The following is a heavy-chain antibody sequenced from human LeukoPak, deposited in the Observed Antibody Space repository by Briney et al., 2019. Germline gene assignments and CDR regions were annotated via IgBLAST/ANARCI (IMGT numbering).Heavy chain of an antibody. J-gene: IGHJ5*02. Sequence: GSLRLSCAASGFTFSSYSMNWVRQPPGKGLEWIGEINHSGSTNYNPSLKSRVTISVDTSKNQFSLKLSSVTAADTAVYYCARGTVGAPAVGWFDPWGQGTLVTVSS. CDR1: GFTFSSYS. D-gene: IGHD1-26*01. CDR2: INHSGST. CDR3: ARGTVGAPAVGWFDP. V-gene: IGHV4-34*01.